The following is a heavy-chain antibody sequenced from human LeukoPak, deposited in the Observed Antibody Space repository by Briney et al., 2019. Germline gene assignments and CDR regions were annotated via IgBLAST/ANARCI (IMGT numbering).Heavy chain of an antibody. J-gene: IGHJ4*02. D-gene: IGHD3-22*01. CDR2: ISHDGII. Sequence: GGSLRLSCETAGFTFSSYVMHWVRRTPGKGLVWVSRISHDGIISYADSVKGRFTISRDNAKNSLYLQMNSLRAEDTAVYYCARDRWSYDPQGGFDCWGQGTLVTVSS. CDR3: ARDRWSYDPQGGFDC. V-gene: IGHV3-74*01. CDR1: GFTFSSYV.